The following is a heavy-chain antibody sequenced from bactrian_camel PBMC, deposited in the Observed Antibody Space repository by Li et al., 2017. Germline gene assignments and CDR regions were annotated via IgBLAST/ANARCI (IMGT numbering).Heavy chain of an antibody. CDR3: VRDALWLARYYSTNDWAY. V-gene: IGHV3S25*01. Sequence: QLVESGGGLVQPGGSLRLSCAASGFTLSSYRTYWVRQAPGKGLEWVSIINRGGTTYYADSMKGRFTISRDNATNAVYLQMNSLKPEDTAVHYCVRDALWLARYYSTNDWAYWGQGTQVTVS. CDR1: GFTLSSYR. J-gene: IGHJ4*01. D-gene: IGHD4*01. CDR2: INRGGTT.